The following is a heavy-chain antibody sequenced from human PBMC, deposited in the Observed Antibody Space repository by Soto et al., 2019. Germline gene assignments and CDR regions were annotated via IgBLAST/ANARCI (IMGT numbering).Heavy chain of an antibody. Sequence: SGPTRVNPTQTLTLTCTFSAFSLSTSGVGVGWIRQPPGKALEWLTFIYWDDDKRYSPSLKSRLTITKDTSKNQVVLTMTNMDPVDTATYYCAHLYTVVTAIYFDYWGQGILVTVSS. CDR3: AHLYTVVTAIYFDY. D-gene: IGHD2-21*02. CDR2: IYWDDDK. J-gene: IGHJ4*02. CDR1: AFSLSTSGVG. V-gene: IGHV2-5*02.